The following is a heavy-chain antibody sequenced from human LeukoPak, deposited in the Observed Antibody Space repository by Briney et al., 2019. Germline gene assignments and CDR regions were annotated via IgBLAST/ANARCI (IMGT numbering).Heavy chain of an antibody. Sequence: SETLSLTCTDSGGSISSYYWSWIRQPPGKGLEWIGYIYYSGSTNYNPSLKSRVTISVDTSKNQFSLKLSSVTAADTAVYYCARTRVVVVAAISHWFDPWGQGTLVTVSS. D-gene: IGHD2-15*01. CDR1: GGSISSYY. V-gene: IGHV4-59*01. CDR3: ARTRVVVVAAISHWFDP. J-gene: IGHJ5*02. CDR2: IYYSGST.